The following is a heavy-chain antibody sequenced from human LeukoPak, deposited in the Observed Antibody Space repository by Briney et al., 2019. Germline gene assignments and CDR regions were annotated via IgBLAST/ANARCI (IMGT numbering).Heavy chain of an antibody. J-gene: IGHJ4*02. D-gene: IGHD6-19*01. CDR3: ARDSVAGFDY. CDR1: GFTISNYG. V-gene: IGHV3-7*01. Sequence: GGSLRLSCAASGFTISNYGMHWLRQAPGKGLEWVANIKQDGSEKYYVDSVKGRFTISRDNAKNSLYLQMNSLRAEDTAVYYCARDSVAGFDYWGQGTLVTVSS. CDR2: IKQDGSEK.